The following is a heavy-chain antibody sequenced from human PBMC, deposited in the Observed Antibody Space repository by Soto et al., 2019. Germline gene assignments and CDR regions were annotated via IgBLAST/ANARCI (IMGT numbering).Heavy chain of an antibody. D-gene: IGHD2-15*01. Sequence: SETLSLTCTVSGGSISSGGYYWSWIRQHPGKGLEWIGYIYYSGSTYYNPSLRSRVTISVDTSKNQFSLKLSSVTAADTAVYYCARGSNGGFWFDPWGQGTLVTVSS. CDR2: IYYSGST. CDR1: GGSISSGGYY. CDR3: ARGSNGGFWFDP. V-gene: IGHV4-31*03. J-gene: IGHJ5*02.